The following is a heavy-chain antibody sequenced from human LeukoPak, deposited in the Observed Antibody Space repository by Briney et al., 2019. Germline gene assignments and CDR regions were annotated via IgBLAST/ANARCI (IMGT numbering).Heavy chain of an antibody. CDR2: IIPILGIA. V-gene: IGHV1-69*04. CDR1: GGTFSSYA. D-gene: IGHD3-22*01. J-gene: IGHJ4*02. Sequence: SVKVSCKASGGTFSSYAISWVRQAPGQGLEWMGRIIPILGIANYAQKFQGRVTITADKSTSTAYMELSSLRSEDTAVYYCARDLGSSGYYVGVEGSWGQGTLVTVSS. CDR3: ARDLGSSGYYVGVEGS.